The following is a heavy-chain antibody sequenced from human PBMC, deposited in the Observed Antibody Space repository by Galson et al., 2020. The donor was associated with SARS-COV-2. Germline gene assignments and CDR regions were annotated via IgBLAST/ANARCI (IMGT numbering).Heavy chain of an antibody. Sequence: SETLSLTCAVSGGSISSSNWWSWVRQPPGKGLEWIGEIYHSGSTNYNPSLKSRVTISVDKSKNQFSLKLSSVTAADTAVYYCARSFSPLYYYYYYMDVWGKGTTVTVSS. J-gene: IGHJ6*03. CDR1: GGSISSSNW. V-gene: IGHV4-4*02. D-gene: IGHD3-16*01. CDR3: ARSFSPLYYYYYYMDV. CDR2: IYHSGST.